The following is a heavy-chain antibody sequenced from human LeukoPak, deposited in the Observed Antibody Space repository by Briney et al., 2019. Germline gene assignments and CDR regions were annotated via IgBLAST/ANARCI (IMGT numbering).Heavy chain of an antibody. CDR2: ISSSSSYI. Sequence: GGSLRLSCAASGFTFSSYSMNWVRQAPGKGLEWVSSISSSSSYIYYADSVKGRFTISRHNSKNTLYLQMNSLRAEDTAVYYCARISRDGYNYWGQGTLVTVSS. D-gene: IGHD5-24*01. J-gene: IGHJ4*02. CDR3: ARISRDGYNY. V-gene: IGHV3-21*04. CDR1: GFTFSSYS.